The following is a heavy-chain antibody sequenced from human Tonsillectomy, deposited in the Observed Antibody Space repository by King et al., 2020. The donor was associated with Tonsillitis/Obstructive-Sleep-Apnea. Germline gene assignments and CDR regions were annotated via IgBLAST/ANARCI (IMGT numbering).Heavy chain of an antibody. V-gene: IGHV3-43*02. D-gene: IGHD6-19*01. CDR3: AKDVAVAGYYYYMDV. CDR1: GFTFDDYA. CDR2: ISGDGGGT. J-gene: IGHJ6*03. Sequence: VQLVESGGGVVQPGGSLRLSCAASGFTFDDYAMHWVRQAPGKGLEWVSLISGDGGGTYYADSVKGRFTISRDNSKNSLYLQMNSLRTEDTALYYCAKDVAVAGYYYYMDVWGKGTTVTVSS.